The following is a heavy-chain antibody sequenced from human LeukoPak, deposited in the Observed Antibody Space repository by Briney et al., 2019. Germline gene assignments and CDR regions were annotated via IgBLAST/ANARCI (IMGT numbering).Heavy chain of an antibody. Sequence: GGSLRLSCAASGFTFNNYGMHWVRQAPGKGLEWVSAISGSGGSTYYADSVKGRFTISRDNSKNTLYLQMNSLRAEDTAVYYCAKVSYGSGSYFGFDYWGQGTLVTVSS. V-gene: IGHV3-23*01. CDR1: GFTFNNYG. CDR3: AKVSYGSGSYFGFDY. CDR2: ISGSGGST. J-gene: IGHJ4*02. D-gene: IGHD3-10*01.